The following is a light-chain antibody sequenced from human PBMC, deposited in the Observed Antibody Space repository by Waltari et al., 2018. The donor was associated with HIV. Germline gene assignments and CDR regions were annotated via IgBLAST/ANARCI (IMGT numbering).Light chain of an antibody. CDR2: GAL. CDR1: QNISND. Sequence: AIRMTQSPSSFSASIGDRVTLTCRASQNISNDLAWYQQKPGKAPNLLIYGALNLQSGVPSRFSGSASVTDFSLEISCLQSEDFATYFCQQYYTSPATFGPGTKVDIK. V-gene: IGKV1-8*01. J-gene: IGKJ3*01. CDR3: QQYYTSPAT.